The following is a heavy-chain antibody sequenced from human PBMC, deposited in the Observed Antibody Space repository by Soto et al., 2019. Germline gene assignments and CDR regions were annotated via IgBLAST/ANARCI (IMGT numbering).Heavy chain of an antibody. D-gene: IGHD3-16*02. CDR3: TTGLWDYIWGSYRYTRTLIDY. J-gene: IGHJ4*02. Sequence: GGSLRLSCAASGFTFSNAWMSWVRQAPGKGLEWVGRIKSKTDGGTTDYAAPVKGRFTISRDDSKNTLYLQMNSLKTEDTAVYYCTTGLWDYIWGSYRYTRTLIDYWGQGTLVTVSS. CDR2: IKSKTDGGTT. CDR1: GFTFSNAW. V-gene: IGHV3-15*01.